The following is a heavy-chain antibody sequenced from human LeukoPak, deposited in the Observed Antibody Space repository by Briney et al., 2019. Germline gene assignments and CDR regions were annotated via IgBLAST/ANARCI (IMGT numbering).Heavy chain of an antibody. V-gene: IGHV3-30*02. J-gene: IGHJ4*02. CDR1: GFTFSSYG. Sequence: GRSLRLSCAASGFTFSSYGMHWVRQAPGKGLEWVAFIRYDGSNKYYADSVKGRFTISRDNSKNTLYLQMNSLRVEDTAVYYCAKDSTSDGVGTWYFDYWGQGTLVSVSS. CDR3: AKDSTSDGVGTWYFDY. D-gene: IGHD2-21*02. CDR2: IRYDGSNK.